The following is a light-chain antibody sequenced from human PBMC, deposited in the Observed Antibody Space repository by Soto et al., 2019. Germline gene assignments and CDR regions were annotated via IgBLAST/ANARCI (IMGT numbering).Light chain of an antibody. Sequence: QSALTQPASVSGSPGQSITISCTGTSSDVGGYNYVSWYQQFPGKAPKVMIYEVSNRPSGVSNRFSGSKSGNTASLTISGLRAEDEAVYYCSSYTTYSTLVFGGGTKLTVL. CDR3: SSYTTYSTLV. CDR1: SSDVGGYNY. J-gene: IGLJ2*01. V-gene: IGLV2-14*01. CDR2: EVS.